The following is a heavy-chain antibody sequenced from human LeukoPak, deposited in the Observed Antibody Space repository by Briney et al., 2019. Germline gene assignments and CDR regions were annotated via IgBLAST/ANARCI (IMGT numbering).Heavy chain of an antibody. CDR2: IKQDGSEK. Sequence: PGGSLRLSCAASGFTFSSYWMSWVRQAPGKGLEWVANIKQDGSEKYYVDSVKGRFTISRDNAKNSLYLQMNSLRAEDTAVYYCARQAYSSGWWFDYWGQGTLVTVSS. CDR3: ARQAYSSGWWFDY. CDR1: GFTFSSYW. D-gene: IGHD6-19*01. V-gene: IGHV3-7*01. J-gene: IGHJ4*02.